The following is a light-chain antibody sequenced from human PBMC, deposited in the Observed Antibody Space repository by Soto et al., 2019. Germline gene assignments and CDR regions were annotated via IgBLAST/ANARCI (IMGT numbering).Light chain of an antibody. V-gene: IGKV1-5*01. CDR3: QQYNSYRT. J-gene: IGKJ1*01. CDR2: DAS. CDR1: QSISSW. Sequence: IQILPTVCPLSASVGSIRHITCRASQSISSWLAWYQQKPGKAPELLIYDASSLESGVPSRFSGSRSGTEFTLTISSLQPDDFATYYCQQYNSYRTFGQGTKVDIK.